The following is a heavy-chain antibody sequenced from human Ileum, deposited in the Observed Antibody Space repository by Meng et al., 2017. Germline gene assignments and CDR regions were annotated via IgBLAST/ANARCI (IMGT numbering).Heavy chain of an antibody. CDR3: ARYYGDSSRRNFGMDV. V-gene: IGHV3-33*01. J-gene: IGHJ6*02. D-gene: IGHD4-17*01. CDR1: GFTFSSYG. Sequence: GESLKISCAASGFTFSSYGMHWVRQAPGKGLEWVALIWFDGSNQNYADSVKGRFTISRDNSKNTLYLQMNSLRAEDTAVYYCARYYGDSSRRNFGMDVWSQGTTVTVSS. CDR2: IWFDGSNQ.